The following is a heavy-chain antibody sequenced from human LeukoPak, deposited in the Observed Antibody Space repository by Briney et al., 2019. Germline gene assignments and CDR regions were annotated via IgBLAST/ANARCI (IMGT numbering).Heavy chain of an antibody. CDR1: GGTFSSYA. D-gene: IGHD2-2*01. J-gene: IGHJ3*02. CDR2: IIPIFGTA. V-gene: IGHV1-69*05. CDR3: ARGGGVVVPAAMGDPLDAFDI. Sequence: SVKVSCKASGGTFSSYAISWVRQAPGQGLEWMGRIIPIFGTANYAQKFQGRVTITTDESTSTAYMELSSLRSEDTAVYYCARGGGVVVPAAMGDPLDAFDIWGQGTMVTVSS.